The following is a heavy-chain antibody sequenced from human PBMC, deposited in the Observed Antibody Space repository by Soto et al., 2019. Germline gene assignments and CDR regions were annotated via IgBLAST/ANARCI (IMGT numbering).Heavy chain of an antibody. CDR3: ARLPQRPIFGVVSVY. D-gene: IGHD3-3*01. CDR2: IYYSGST. V-gene: IGHV4-39*01. Sequence: QLQLQESGPGLVKPSETLSLTCTVSGGSISSSSYYWGWIRQPPGKGLEWIGSIYYSGSTYYNPSLKSRVTISVTTSTNQFSLKLSSVTAADTAVYYCARLPQRPIFGVVSVYWGQGTLVTVSS. CDR1: GGSISSSSYY. J-gene: IGHJ4*02.